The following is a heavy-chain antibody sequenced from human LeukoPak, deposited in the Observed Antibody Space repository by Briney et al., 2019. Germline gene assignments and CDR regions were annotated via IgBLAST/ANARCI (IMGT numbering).Heavy chain of an antibody. D-gene: IGHD5-24*01. J-gene: IGHJ5*02. CDR2: IYYSGST. CDR3: AREIPRRWLQSTENRFDP. Sequence: SETLSLTCTVSGGSISSSSYYWGWIRQPPGKGLEWIGSIYYSGSTYYNPSLKSRVTISVDTSKNQFSLKLSSVTAADTAVYYCAREIPRRWLQSTENRFDPWGQGTLVTVSS. V-gene: IGHV4-39*07. CDR1: GGSISSSSYY.